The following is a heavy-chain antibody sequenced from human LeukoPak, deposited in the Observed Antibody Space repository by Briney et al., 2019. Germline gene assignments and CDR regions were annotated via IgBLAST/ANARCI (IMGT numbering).Heavy chain of an antibody. CDR1: GVSISSYY. CDR3: ARHKGGNCMDV. Sequence: SETLSLTCTVSGVSISSYYWSWVRQPPGKGLEWIGYIYTSGSTNYNPSLKSRVTISVDTSKNQFSLKLSSVTAADTAVYYCARHKGGNCMDVWGKGTTVTVSS. J-gene: IGHJ6*03. V-gene: IGHV4-4*09. D-gene: IGHD1-26*01. CDR2: IYTSGST.